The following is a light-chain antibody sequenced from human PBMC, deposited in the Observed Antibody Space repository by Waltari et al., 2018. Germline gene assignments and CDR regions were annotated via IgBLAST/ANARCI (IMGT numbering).Light chain of an antibody. CDR1: RSNIGNNY. V-gene: IGLV1-51*01. Sequence: QSVLTQPPPVSAAPGQTVTISFSGSRSNIGNNYVSWYQQLPGTAPKLLIYDNNKRPSGIPDRFSGSKSGTSATLGITGLQTGDEADYYCGTWDSSLSAGVFGGGTKLTVL. J-gene: IGLJ2*01. CDR3: GTWDSSLSAGV. CDR2: DNN.